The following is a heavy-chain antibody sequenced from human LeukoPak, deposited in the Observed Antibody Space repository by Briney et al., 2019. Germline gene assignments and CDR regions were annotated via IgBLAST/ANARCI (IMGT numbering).Heavy chain of an antibody. CDR2: INHSGST. V-gene: IGHV4-34*01. CDR3: ASVVVAATENEYFQH. D-gene: IGHD2-15*01. J-gene: IGHJ1*01. Sequence: SETLSLTCAVYGGSFSGYYWSWIRQPPGKGLEWIGEINHSGSTNYNPSLKSRVTISVDTSKYQFSLKLSSVTAADTAVYYCASVVVAATENEYFQHWGQGTLVTVSS. CDR1: GGSFSGYY.